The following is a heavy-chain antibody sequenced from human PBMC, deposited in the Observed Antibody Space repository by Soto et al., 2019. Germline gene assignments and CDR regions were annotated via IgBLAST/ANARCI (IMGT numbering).Heavy chain of an antibody. J-gene: IGHJ5*02. Sequence: ASVKVSCKASGYTFTSYGISWVRQAPGQGLEWMGWISTYNGNTNYAQRLQGRVTMTTDTSTSTAYMELRSLRSDDTAVYYCARDLYSRYNWFDPWGQGTLVTVSS. V-gene: IGHV1-18*01. CDR3: ARDLYSRYNWFDP. CDR1: GYTFTSYG. D-gene: IGHD6-13*01. CDR2: ISTYNGNT.